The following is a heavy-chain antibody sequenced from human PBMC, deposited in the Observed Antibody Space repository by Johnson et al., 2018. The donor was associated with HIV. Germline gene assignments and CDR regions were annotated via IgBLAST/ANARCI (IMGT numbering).Heavy chain of an antibody. CDR2: FYRNGGST. D-gene: IGHD7-27*01. J-gene: IGHJ3*02. Sequence: VQLVESGGGVVRPGGSLRLSCVASGFTLDDYDMSWVRQAPGKGLEWVCGFYRNGGSTGYAASVKGRFTISREKATNPRYLQMNSLTAEDTALYYCARDPTTHHSRLTGDFGAFDIWGQGTMVTVSS. CDR3: ARDPTTHHSRLTGDFGAFDI. CDR1: GFTLDDYD. V-gene: IGHV3-20*04.